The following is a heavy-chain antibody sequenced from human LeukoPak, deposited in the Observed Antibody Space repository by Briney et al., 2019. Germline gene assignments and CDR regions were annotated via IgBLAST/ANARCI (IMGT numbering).Heavy chain of an antibody. CDR1: GYTFTSYG. CDR2: ISAYNGNT. V-gene: IGHV1-18*01. J-gene: IGHJ6*03. CDR3: ATLGMGHRSGYPYYYCYMDV. Sequence: ASVKVSCKASGYTFTSYGISWVRQAPGQGLEWMGWISAYNGNTNYAQKLQGRVTVTTDTSTSTAYMELRSLRSDDTAVYYCATLGMGHRSGYPYYYCYMDVWGKGTTVTISS. D-gene: IGHD6-19*01.